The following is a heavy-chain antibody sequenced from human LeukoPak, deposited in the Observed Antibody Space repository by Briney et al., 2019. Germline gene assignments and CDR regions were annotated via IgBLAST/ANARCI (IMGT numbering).Heavy chain of an antibody. CDR3: ARQGYGYVYFDF. D-gene: IGHD5-18*01. Sequence: SGPTLLQPTETLTLTCTFSGFSLDSTAVGVGWVRQPPGKALEWLALIYGSDDKRYMPSLQNRLTITKDTSKNLVVLTMANVDPVDTATYYCARQGYGYVYFDFWGRGILVTVSS. CDR1: GFSLDSTAVG. CDR2: IYGSDDK. J-gene: IGHJ4*02. V-gene: IGHV2-5*01.